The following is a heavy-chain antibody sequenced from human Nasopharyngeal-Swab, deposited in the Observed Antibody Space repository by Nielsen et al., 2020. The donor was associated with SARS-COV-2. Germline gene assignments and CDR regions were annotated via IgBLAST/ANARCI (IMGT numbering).Heavy chain of an antibody. V-gene: IGHV4-34*01. D-gene: IGHD2-15*01. CDR2: INHSGST. Sequence: IRQPPGKGLEWIGEINHSGSTNYNPSLKSRVTISVDTSKNQFSLKLSSVTAADTAVYYCAREALLGYCSGGSCYRTWFDPWGQGTLVTVSS. J-gene: IGHJ5*02. CDR3: AREALLGYCSGGSCYRTWFDP.